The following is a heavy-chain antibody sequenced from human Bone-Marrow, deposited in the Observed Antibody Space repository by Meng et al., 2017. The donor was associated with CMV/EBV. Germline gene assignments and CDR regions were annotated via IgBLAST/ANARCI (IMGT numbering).Heavy chain of an antibody. Sequence: GTFSSYAISWVRQAPGQGLEWMGGIIPIFGTANYAQKFQGRVTITTDESTSTAYMELSSLRSEDTAVYYCARDVGIRYSSGWYGLFDYWGQGTLVTV. CDR3: ARDVGIRYSSGWYGLFDY. CDR1: GTFSSYA. D-gene: IGHD6-19*01. CDR2: IIPIFGTA. J-gene: IGHJ4*02. V-gene: IGHV1-69*05.